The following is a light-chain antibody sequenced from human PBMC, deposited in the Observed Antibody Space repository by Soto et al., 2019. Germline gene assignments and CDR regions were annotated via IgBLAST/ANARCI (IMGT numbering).Light chain of an antibody. V-gene: IGLV2-14*03. CDR1: SSDVGGYDY. CDR2: DVS. J-gene: IGLJ1*01. Sequence: QSALTQPASVSGSPGQSITISCTGTSSDVGGYDYVSWYQQHPGKAPRLVIYDVSDRPSGVSDRFSGSKSGNTASLTISGLRAEDEADFHCSALTGGGTPFYVFGSGPKVTV. CDR3: SALTGGGTPFYV.